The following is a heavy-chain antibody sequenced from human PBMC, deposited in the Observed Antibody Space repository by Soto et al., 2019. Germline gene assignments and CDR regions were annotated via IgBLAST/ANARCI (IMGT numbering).Heavy chain of an antibody. CDR1: GGSISSSSYY. J-gene: IGHJ4*02. Sequence: SETLSLTCTVSGGSISSSSYYWGWIRQPPGKGLEWIGSIYYSGSTYYNPSLKSRVTISVDTSKNQFSLKLSSVTAADTAVYYCARQDQWLTTGVYFDYWGQGTLVTVSS. D-gene: IGHD4-17*01. CDR3: ARQDQWLTTGVYFDY. CDR2: IYYSGST. V-gene: IGHV4-39*01.